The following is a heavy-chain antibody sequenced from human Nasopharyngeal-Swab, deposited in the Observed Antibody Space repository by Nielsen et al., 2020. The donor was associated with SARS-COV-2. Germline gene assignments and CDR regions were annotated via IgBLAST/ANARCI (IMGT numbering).Heavy chain of an antibody. Sequence: GGSLRLSCAASGFTFDDYGMNWVRQAPGKGLEWVSGINWNGGSTSYADSVKGRFTISRDNSKNTLYLQMNSLRAEDTAVYYCAKGPYCSSTSCYIYYYMDVWGKGTTVTVSS. J-gene: IGHJ6*03. V-gene: IGHV3-20*04. CDR2: INWNGGST. CDR3: AKGPYCSSTSCYIYYYMDV. D-gene: IGHD2-2*02. CDR1: GFTFDDYG.